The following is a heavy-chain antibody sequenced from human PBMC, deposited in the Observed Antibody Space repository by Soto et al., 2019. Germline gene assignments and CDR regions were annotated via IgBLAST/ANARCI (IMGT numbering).Heavy chain of an antibody. V-gene: IGHV4-31*03. J-gene: IGHJ1*01. CDR1: GGSISTGGYY. Sequence: TLSLTCTVSGGSISTGGYYWSWIRQHPGKGLECIGYIYYSGTTYYNPSLKSRVTISVDTSKNQFSLKLSSVTAADTAVYYCATNGDYYDSTGPKYFPHWGKGTLVTVS. CDR2: IYYSGTT. CDR3: ATNGDYYDSTGPKYFPH. D-gene: IGHD3-22*01.